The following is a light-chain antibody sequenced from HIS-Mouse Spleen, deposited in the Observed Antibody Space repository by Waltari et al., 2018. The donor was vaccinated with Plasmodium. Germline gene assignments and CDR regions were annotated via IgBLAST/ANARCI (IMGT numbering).Light chain of an antibody. J-gene: IGKJ3*01. Sequence: EIVMTKSPATLSVSPGDRATLSCRASQSVSSNLAWYQQKPCQAPRLLIYGASTRATGIPARFSGSGSGTEFTLTISILQSEDFAVYYCQQYNNWSFTFGPGTKVDIK. CDR2: GAS. V-gene: IGKV3-15*01. CDR1: QSVSSN. CDR3: QQYNNWSFT.